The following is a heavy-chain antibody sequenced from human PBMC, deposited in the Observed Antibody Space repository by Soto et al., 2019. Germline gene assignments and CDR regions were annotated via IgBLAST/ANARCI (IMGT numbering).Heavy chain of an antibody. CDR3: ASLVAAPSSFSSYYYGMDV. CDR1: GFTFRSYT. CDR2: ISSSSSDI. D-gene: IGHD6-6*01. Sequence: GGSLRLSCAASGFTFRSYTMDWVRQAPGKGLEWVSSISSSSSDIYYADSVKGRFTVSRDNAKNSLYLQMNSLRAEDTAVYYCASLVAAPSSFSSYYYGMDVWGQGTTVTVSS. J-gene: IGHJ6*02. V-gene: IGHV3-21*01.